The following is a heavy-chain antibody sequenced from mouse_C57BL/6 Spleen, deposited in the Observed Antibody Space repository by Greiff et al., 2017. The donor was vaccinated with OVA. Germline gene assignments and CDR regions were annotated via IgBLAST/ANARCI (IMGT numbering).Heavy chain of an antibody. D-gene: IGHD1-1*01. Sequence: QVQLQQPGAELVKPGASVKLSCKASGYTFTSYWMQWVKQRPGQGLEWIGEIDPSDSYTNYNQKFKGKATLTVDTSSSTAYMQLSSLTSEDSAVYYCARRITTVDFAYWGQGTLVTVSA. CDR1: GYTFTSYW. V-gene: IGHV1-50*01. CDR3: ARRITTVDFAY. CDR2: IDPSDSYT. J-gene: IGHJ3*01.